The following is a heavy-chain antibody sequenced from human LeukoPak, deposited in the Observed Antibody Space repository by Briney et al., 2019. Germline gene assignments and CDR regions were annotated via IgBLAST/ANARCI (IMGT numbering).Heavy chain of an antibody. CDR2: IYYSGST. Sequence: SETLSLTCTVSGGSISSSSYYCGWIRQPPGKGLEWIGSIYYSGSTYYNPSLKSRVTISVDTSKNQFSLKLSSVTAADTAVYYCARHATGYGIYFDYWGQGTLVTVSS. D-gene: IGHD2-15*01. V-gene: IGHV4-39*01. J-gene: IGHJ4*02. CDR1: GGSISSSSYY. CDR3: ARHATGYGIYFDY.